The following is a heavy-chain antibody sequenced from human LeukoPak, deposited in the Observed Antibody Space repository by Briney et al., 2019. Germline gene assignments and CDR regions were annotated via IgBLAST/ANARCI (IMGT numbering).Heavy chain of an antibody. J-gene: IGHJ4*02. CDR3: AKSKDVVPAAIYFDY. CDR2: ISGSGGST. CDR1: GFTFSSYA. D-gene: IGHD2-2*02. V-gene: IGHV3-23*01. Sequence: GGSLRLSCAASGFTFSSYAMSWFRQAPGKGPEWFSAISGSGGSTYYADSVKGRFTISRDNSKNTLYLQMNSLRAEDTAVYYCAKSKDVVPAAIYFDYWGQGTLVTVSS.